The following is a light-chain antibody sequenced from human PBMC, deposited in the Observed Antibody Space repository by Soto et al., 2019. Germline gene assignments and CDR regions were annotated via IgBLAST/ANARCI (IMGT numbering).Light chain of an antibody. CDR3: QQSYSLPTTWT. V-gene: IGKV1-39*01. Sequence: DIQMTQSPSSLSASVGDRVTITCRASQSITSYLNWYQQKPGKAPKLLIYAASSLQSGVPSRFSGSGSGTEFPHTLRSLQPEAFATYYCQQSYSLPTTWTFGQGTKVAIK. J-gene: IGKJ1*01. CDR1: QSITSY. CDR2: AAS.